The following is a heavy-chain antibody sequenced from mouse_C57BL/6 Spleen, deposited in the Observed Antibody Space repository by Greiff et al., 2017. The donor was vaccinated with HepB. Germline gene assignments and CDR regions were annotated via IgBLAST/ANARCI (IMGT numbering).Heavy chain of an antibody. J-gene: IGHJ4*01. CDR1: GYTFTSYG. CDR2: IYPRSGNT. D-gene: IGHD2-3*01. Sequence: QVQLQQSGAELARPGASVKLSCKASGYTFTSYGISWVKQRTGQGLEWIGEIYPRSGNTYYNEKFKGKATLTADKSSSTAYMELRSLTSEDSAVYFCARSKGPYGGYSLAMDYWGQGTSVTVSS. V-gene: IGHV1-81*01. CDR3: ARSKGPYGGYSLAMDY.